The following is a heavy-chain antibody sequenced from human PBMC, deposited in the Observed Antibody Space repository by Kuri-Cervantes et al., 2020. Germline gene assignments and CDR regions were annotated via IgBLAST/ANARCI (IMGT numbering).Heavy chain of an antibody. J-gene: IGHJ4*02. CDR3: ARQPYYFVSGSFYMRFHYFDY. CDR1: GYTFTSYG. D-gene: IGHD3-10*01. V-gene: IGHV1-18*01. CDR2: ISAYNGNT. Sequence: ASVKVSCKASGYTFTSYGISWVRQAPGQGLEWMGWISAYNGNTNYAQKLQGRVTMTTDTSTSTAYMELRSLRSDDTAVYYCARQPYYFVSGSFYMRFHYFDYWGQGALVTVSS.